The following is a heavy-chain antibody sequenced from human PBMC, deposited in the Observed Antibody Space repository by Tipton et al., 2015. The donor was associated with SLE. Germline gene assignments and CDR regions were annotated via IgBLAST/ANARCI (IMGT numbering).Heavy chain of an antibody. V-gene: IGHV3-30-3*01. J-gene: IGHJ4*02. D-gene: IGHD3-22*01. CDR2: ISSDGSNK. CDR1: GFTFSTYS. CDR3: ARERDYSDSSGYNDGDYFDY. Sequence: SLRLSCVVSGFTFSTYSMHWVRQAPGKGLEWVAVISSDGSNKYYADSVKGQFTISRDNSKNMMYLQMNSLRAEDTALDYCARERDYSDSSGYNDGDYFDYWGQGTLVTVSS.